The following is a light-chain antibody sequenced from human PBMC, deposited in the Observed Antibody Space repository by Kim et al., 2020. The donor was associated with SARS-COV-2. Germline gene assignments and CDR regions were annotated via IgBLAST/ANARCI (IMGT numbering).Light chain of an antibody. Sequence: QSALTQPPSASGSPGQSVTIACTGTSSDVGGYIYVSWYQQHPGRAPKLLIYDNNKRPSGIPDRFSGSKSGTSATLGITGLQTGDEADYHCGTWDTSLTAGVFGGGTQLTVL. CDR1: SSDVGGYIY. J-gene: IGLJ2*01. V-gene: IGLV1-51*01. CDR2: DNN. CDR3: GTWDTSLTAGV.